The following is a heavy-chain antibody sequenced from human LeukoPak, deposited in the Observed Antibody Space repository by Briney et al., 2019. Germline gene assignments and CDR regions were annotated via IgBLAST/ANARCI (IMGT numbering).Heavy chain of an antibody. CDR1: GGSISGYY. V-gene: IGHV4-59*08. Sequence: SETLSLTCTVSGGSISGYYWSWIRQPPGKGLEWIGYIYSSGSTNYNPSLKSRVTISVDTSKNQFSLNLNSVTAADTAVYYCARHRGGRFRESYCDYWGQGTLVTVSS. D-gene: IGHD3-10*01. CDR2: IYSSGST. J-gene: IGHJ4*02. CDR3: ARHRGGRFRESYCDY.